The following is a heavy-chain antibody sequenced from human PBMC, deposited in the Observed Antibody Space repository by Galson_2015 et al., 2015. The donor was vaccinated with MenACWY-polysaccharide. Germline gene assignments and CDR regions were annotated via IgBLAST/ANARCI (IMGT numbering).Heavy chain of an antibody. J-gene: IGHJ4*02. CDR1: GFTFRNAW. CDR3: STVRYVYSNSPDH. V-gene: IGHV3-15*01. D-gene: IGHD4-11*01. Sequence: SLRLSCAASGFTFRNAWMTWVRQAPGKGLEWVGRIKDKADGGNTEYAAPVKGRFTISRDDSKNALYLEMNSLKTEDTAVYYCSTVRYVYSNSPDHWGRGTLVTVSS. CDR2: IKDKADGGNT.